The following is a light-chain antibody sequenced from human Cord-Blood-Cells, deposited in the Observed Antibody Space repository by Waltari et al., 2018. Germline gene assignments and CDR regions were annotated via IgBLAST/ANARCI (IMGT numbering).Light chain of an antibody. CDR2: DAS. CDR3: QQRSNWYS. V-gene: IGKV3-11*01. Sequence: EIVLTQSPATLSLSPGERSTLSCRASQSVSSYLAWYQQKPDQAPRLLIYDASNRAPGIPARFSGSGSGTDFTLTISSLEPEDFAVYYCQQRSNWYSFGQGTKLEIK. CDR1: QSVSSY. J-gene: IGKJ2*03.